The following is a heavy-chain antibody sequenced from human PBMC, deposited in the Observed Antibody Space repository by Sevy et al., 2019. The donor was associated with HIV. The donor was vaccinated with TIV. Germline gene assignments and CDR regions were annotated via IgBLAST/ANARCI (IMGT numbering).Heavy chain of an antibody. D-gene: IGHD3-22*01. CDR2: ISRSGSTI. Sequence: GGSLRLSCAASGFTFSDYYMSWIRQAPGKGLEWVSYISRSGSTINYTDSVKGRFTISRDNTKNSLYLQINSLRAEDSAVYYCARENTMIEEPGWFDPWGQGTLVTVSS. J-gene: IGHJ5*02. CDR1: GFTFSDYY. V-gene: IGHV3-11*01. CDR3: ARENTMIEEPGWFDP.